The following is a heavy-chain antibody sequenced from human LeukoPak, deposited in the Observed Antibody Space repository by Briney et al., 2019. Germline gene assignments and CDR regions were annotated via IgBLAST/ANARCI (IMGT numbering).Heavy chain of an antibody. V-gene: IGHV3-11*01. D-gene: IGHD3-10*01. J-gene: IGHJ4*02. Sequence: GGSLRLSCAASGFTFSGYYMSWIRQAPGKRLEWVSYINSSGYTIYYADSVKGRFTISRDNAKNSLYLQMNSLRAEDTGVYYCARGPPYGSGKFGPSDYWGQGTLVTVSS. CDR3: ARGPPYGSGKFGPSDY. CDR1: GFTFSGYY. CDR2: INSSGYTI.